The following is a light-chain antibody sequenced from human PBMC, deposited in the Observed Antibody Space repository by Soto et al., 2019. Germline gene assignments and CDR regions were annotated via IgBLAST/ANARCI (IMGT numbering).Light chain of an antibody. Sequence: SYELTQPPSVSVSPGQTATITCSGDQLGDKYVCWYQQKPGQAPLLVIYQDRRRPSGIPERFSGSNSGNTATLTISGTQAMYEADYYCQAWDNSPHVVFGGGTKLTVL. V-gene: IGLV3-1*01. CDR3: QAWDNSPHVV. J-gene: IGLJ2*01. CDR1: QLGDKY. CDR2: QDR.